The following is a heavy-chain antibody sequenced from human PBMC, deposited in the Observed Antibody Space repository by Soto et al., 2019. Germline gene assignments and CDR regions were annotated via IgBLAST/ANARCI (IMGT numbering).Heavy chain of an antibody. CDR1: GGSISSSNW. J-gene: IGHJ6*02. Sequence: PSETLSLTCAVSGGSISSSNWWSWARQPPGKGLEWIGEIYHSGSTNYNPSLKSRVTISVDKSRNQFSLKLSSVTAADTAVYYCARENRYYGSGSYYYYYGMDVWGQGTTVTVSS. CDR3: ARENRYYGSGSYYYYYGMDV. V-gene: IGHV4-4*02. CDR2: IYHSGST. D-gene: IGHD3-10*01.